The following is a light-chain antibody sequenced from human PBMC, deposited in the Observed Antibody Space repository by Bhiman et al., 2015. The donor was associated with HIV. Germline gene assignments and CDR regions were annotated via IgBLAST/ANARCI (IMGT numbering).Light chain of an antibody. J-gene: IGLJ1*01. CDR3: QAWDSSSRV. CDR1: ALGNKY. Sequence: SYELTQPPSVSVSPGQTASITCSGHALGNKYVNWYQQKAGQSPVLVIYQDTKRPSGIPERFSGSNSGNTATLTISGTQPMDESDYYCQAWDSSSRVFGTGTKVTVL. V-gene: IGLV3-1*01. CDR2: QDT.